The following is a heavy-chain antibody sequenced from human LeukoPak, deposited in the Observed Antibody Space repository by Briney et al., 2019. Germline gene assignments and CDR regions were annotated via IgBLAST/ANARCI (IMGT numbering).Heavy chain of an antibody. CDR2: INPNSGGT. Sequence: ASVKVSCKASGYTFTGYYMHWVRQASGQGLEWMGWINPNSGGTNYAQKFQGRVTMTRDTSISTAYMELSRLRSDDTAVYYCTTGDSSSWYYFDYWGQGTLVTVSS. J-gene: IGHJ4*02. V-gene: IGHV1-2*02. CDR3: TTGDSSSWYYFDY. CDR1: GYTFTGYY. D-gene: IGHD6-13*01.